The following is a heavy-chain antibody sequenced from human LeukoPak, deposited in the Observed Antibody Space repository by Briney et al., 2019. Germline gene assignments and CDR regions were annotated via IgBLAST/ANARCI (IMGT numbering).Heavy chain of an antibody. Sequence: GGSLRLSCAASGFTFRNYWMGWVRQAPGKGLEWVANTKPDGTAEFYADSVRGRFTTSRDNANNFLYLQMNSLRGEDTAVYYCARDGGLHTNFDYWGQGTLVTVSS. CDR3: ARDGGLHTNFDY. D-gene: IGHD2-15*01. V-gene: IGHV3-7*01. CDR1: GFTFRNYW. J-gene: IGHJ4*02. CDR2: TKPDGTAE.